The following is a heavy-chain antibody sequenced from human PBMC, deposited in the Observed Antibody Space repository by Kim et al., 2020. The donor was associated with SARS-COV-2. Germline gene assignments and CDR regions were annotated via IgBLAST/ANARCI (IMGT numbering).Heavy chain of an antibody. V-gene: IGHV3-7*01. D-gene: IGHD3-10*01. Sequence: GGSLRLSCAGSGFSFSPYWMFWVRQTPGKGLEWVANINQDERKKYYVDSVKDRFTISRDNAKNSLYLQMNSLRAEDTAMYYCTRDLNYYNSGNYYDVFDLWGQETMVTVSS. CDR2: INQDERKK. CDR1: GFSFSPYW. CDR3: TRDLNYYNSGNYYDVFDL. J-gene: IGHJ3*01.